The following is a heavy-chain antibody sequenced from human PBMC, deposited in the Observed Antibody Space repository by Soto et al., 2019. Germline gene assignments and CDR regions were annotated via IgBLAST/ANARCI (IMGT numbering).Heavy chain of an antibody. Sequence: PSETLSLTCTVSGGSISSSSYYWGWIRQPPGKGLEWIGSIYYSGSTYYNPSLKSRVTISVDTSKNQFSLKLSSVTAADTAVYYCARETHSSGPDYWGQGTLVTVS. V-gene: IGHV4-39*07. CDR3: ARETHSSGPDY. CDR1: GGSISSSSYY. CDR2: IYYSGST. D-gene: IGHD6-19*01. J-gene: IGHJ4*02.